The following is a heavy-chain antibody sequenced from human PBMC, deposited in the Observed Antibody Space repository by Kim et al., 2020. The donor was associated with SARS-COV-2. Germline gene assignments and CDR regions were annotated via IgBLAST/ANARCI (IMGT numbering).Heavy chain of an antibody. D-gene: IGHD2-2*01. CDR2: IYYSGTT. Sequence: SETLSLTCTVSGGSISSSSYFWDWIRQPPGKGLEWIVSIYYSGTTYYNPSLKSRVTISVDTSKNQFSLKLSSLTAADTAVYYCAGRDIVVVGGFDPWGQGTLVTVSS. CDR3: AGRDIVVVGGFDP. V-gene: IGHV4-39*01. J-gene: IGHJ5*02. CDR1: GGSISSSSYF.